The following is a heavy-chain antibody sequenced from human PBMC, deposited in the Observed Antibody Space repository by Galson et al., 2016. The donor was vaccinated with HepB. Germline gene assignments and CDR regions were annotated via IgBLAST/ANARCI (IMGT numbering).Heavy chain of an antibody. J-gene: IGHJ4*02. CDR1: GFRFSSNGFTLSNFA. Sequence: SLRLSCAASGFRFSSNGFTLSNFALHWVRQAPGKGLEWVSGISAGGGSTYYADSVTGRFTVSRDNSRNTLYLQMNSLRAEDTALCYCAKGGYSYGYMDYWGQGTLVTVSS. V-gene: IGHV3-23*01. CDR3: AKGGYSYGYMDY. CDR2: ISAGGGST. D-gene: IGHD5-18*01.